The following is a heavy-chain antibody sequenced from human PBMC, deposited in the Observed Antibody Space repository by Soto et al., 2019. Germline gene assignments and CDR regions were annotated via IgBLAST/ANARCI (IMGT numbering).Heavy chain of an antibody. CDR2: ISSSGSTI. D-gene: IGHD2-2*01. J-gene: IGHJ5*02. CDR1: GFTFSSYA. Sequence: GGSLRLSCAASGFTFSSYAMNWVRQAPGKGLEWVSYISSSGSTIYYADSVKGRFTISRDNAKNSLYLQMNSLRAEDTAVYYCARTPALYNWFDPWGQGTLVTVSS. CDR3: ARTPALYNWFDP. V-gene: IGHV3-48*03.